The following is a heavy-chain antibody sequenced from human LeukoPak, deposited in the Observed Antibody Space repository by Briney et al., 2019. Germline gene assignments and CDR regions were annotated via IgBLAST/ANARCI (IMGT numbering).Heavy chain of an antibody. J-gene: IGHJ4*02. Sequence: QPGRSLRPSCAASGFTFSSYGMHWVRQAPGKGLEWVAVISYDGSNKYYADSVKGRFTIPRDNSKNTLYLQMNSLRAEDTAVYYCAKEADDYVWGSPYYFDYWGQGALVTVSS. D-gene: IGHD3-16*01. CDR2: ISYDGSNK. V-gene: IGHV3-30*18. CDR3: AKEADDYVWGSPYYFDY. CDR1: GFTFSSYG.